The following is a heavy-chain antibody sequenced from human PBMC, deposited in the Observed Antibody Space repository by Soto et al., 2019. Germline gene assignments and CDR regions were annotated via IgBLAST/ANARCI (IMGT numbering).Heavy chain of an antibody. V-gene: IGHV3-7*01. CDR2: IKQDGSEK. J-gene: IGHJ6*03. Sequence: GGSLRLSCAASGFTFSSYWMSWVRQAPGKGLEWVANIKQDGSEKYYVDSVKGRFTISRDNAKNSLYLQMNSLRAEDTAVYYCARDRGSTGPYYYYYYMDVWGKGTTVTVSS. D-gene: IGHD2-15*01. CDR1: GFTFSSYW. CDR3: ARDRGSTGPYYYYYYMDV.